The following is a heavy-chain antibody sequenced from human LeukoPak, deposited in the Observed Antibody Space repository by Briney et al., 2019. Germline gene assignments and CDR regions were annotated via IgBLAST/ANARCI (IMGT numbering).Heavy chain of an antibody. D-gene: IGHD6-13*01. CDR2: INPSGGST. CDR1: GYTFTSYY. V-gene: IGHV1-46*01. Sequence: GASVKVSCKASGYTFTSYYMHWVRQAPGQGLEWMGTINPSGGSTTYAQKFQDRVTMTRDTSTSTVYMELSSLRSEDTAVYYCARETDEPAGIAAAGTFSEFDPWGQGTLVTVSS. J-gene: IGHJ5*02. CDR3: ARETDEPAGIAAAGTFSEFDP.